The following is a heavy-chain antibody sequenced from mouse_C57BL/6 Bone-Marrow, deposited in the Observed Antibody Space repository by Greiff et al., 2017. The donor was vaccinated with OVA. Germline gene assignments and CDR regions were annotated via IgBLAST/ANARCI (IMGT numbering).Heavy chain of an antibody. D-gene: IGHD1-1*01. CDR1: GYTFTSYW. Sequence: QVQLQQPGAELVKPGASVKLSCKASGYTFTSYWLHWVKQRPGQGLEWIGMIHPNSGSTNYNEKFKSKATLTVDKSSSTAYMQLSSRTSEDSAVYYCARRGYYGLYYFDYWGQGTTLTVSS. CDR3: ARRGYYGLYYFDY. J-gene: IGHJ2*01. V-gene: IGHV1-64*01. CDR2: IHPNSGST.